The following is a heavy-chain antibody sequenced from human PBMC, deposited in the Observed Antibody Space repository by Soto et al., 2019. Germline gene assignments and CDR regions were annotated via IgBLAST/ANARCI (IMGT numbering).Heavy chain of an antibody. CDR3: ARHSTVTTYYGMDV. CDR2: FSAYNDDT. CDR1: DNSFSSYG. D-gene: IGHD4-17*01. Sequence: QVPLVQSGAEVRKPGASVKVSCEASDNSFSSYGISWVRQAPGQGLEWMAWFSAYNDDTSYAQNFQGRVTLTTDTSTTTAYMELRSLRSDDTAVYYCARHSTVTTYYGMDVWGQGTTVTVSS. V-gene: IGHV1-18*01. J-gene: IGHJ6*02.